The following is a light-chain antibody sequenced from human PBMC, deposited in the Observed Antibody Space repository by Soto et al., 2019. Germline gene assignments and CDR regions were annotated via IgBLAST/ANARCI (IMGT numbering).Light chain of an antibody. Sequence: DIIMTQSPESLAVSLGERATINCKSSQSLLYRSKNKDYLAWYQQKPGQPPRLLIYWASTRESGVSDRFSGSGSGTDFTLTVTSMQAEDVAFYYCQQYFNTPWTFGQGTKVEVK. V-gene: IGKV4-1*01. CDR2: WAS. CDR1: QSLLYRSKNKDY. CDR3: QQYFNTPWT. J-gene: IGKJ1*01.